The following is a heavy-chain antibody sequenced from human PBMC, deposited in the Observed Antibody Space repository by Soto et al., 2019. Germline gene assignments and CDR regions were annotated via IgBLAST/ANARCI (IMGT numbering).Heavy chain of an antibody. CDR2: IYPGDSGT. V-gene: IGHV5-51*01. CDR1: GDTLTNYW. CDR3: AASIFYYGMDV. Sequence: GESLKISCNGSGDTLTNYWIGLVRQMPGKGLEWMGIIYPGDSGTKYNPSFQGQVTISADKSITTTYLQWSSLKASDTAIYYCAASIFYYGMDVWGQGTTVTVSS. J-gene: IGHJ6*02.